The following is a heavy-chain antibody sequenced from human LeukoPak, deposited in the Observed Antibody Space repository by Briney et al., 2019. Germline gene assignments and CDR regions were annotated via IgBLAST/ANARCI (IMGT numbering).Heavy chain of an antibody. CDR3: AIGAAHAPEYYYYYYMDV. Sequence: ASVKVSCKASGYTFTGYYMHWVRQAPGQGLEWMGWINPNSGGTNYAQKFQGRVTMTRDTSISTAYMELSRLRSDDTAVYYCAIGAAHAPEYYYYYYMDVWGKGTTVTVSS. J-gene: IGHJ6*03. CDR2: INPNSGGT. V-gene: IGHV1-2*02. CDR1: GYTFTGYY. D-gene: IGHD1-14*01.